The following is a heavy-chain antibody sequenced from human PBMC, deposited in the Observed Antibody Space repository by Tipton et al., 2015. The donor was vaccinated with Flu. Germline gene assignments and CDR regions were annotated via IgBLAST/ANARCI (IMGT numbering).Heavy chain of an antibody. D-gene: IGHD2/OR15-2a*01. CDR3: ARLYHFSTTFYWYFDL. CDR1: GGSISRNYFY. J-gene: IGHJ2*01. CDR2: ITESGTI. Sequence: TLSLTCTVSGGSISRNYFYWSWVRQSPGMGLEWIGEITESGTINYNPSLESRVTLSLDTSKNQFSLNLNAVTAADTAVYYCARLYHFSTTFYWYFDLWGRGSMVTVSS. V-gene: IGHV4-34*01.